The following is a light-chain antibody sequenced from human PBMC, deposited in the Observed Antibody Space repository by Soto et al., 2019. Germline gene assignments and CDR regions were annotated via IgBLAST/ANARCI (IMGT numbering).Light chain of an antibody. CDR2: AAS. V-gene: IGKV1-39*01. J-gene: IGKJ2*01. Sequence: DIPMTQSPSSLSASVGDSVTITCRASQSISSSLNWYQQKPGKAPRLLIYAASTLQSGVPSGFSGSGSGTDFSITISSLQHENFATYYCQQTFTTPHTFGQGTKLEIK. CDR3: QQTFTTPHT. CDR1: QSISSS.